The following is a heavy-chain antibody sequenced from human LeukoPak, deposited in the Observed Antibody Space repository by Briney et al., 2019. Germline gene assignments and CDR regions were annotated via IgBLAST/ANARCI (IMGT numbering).Heavy chain of an antibody. V-gene: IGHV3-48*03. CDR2: ISSSDNTI. CDR1: GFAFSSYE. Sequence: GGPLRLSCAASGFAFSSYEMNWVRQAPGKGLKWLSYISSSDNTIKYADSVKGRFTISRDNAKMSLYLQMSSLRAEDTAVYYCARGDGGYYYGMDVWGQGTTVTVS. CDR3: ARGDGGYYYGMDV. J-gene: IGHJ6*02.